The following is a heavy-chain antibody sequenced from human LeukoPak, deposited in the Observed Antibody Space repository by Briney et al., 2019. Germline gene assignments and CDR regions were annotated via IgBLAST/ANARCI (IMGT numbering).Heavy chain of an antibody. Sequence: GGSLRLSCAASGFTFSNAWMSWVRQAPGKGLEWVSYISSSGSTIYYADSVKGRCTISRDNAKNSLYLQMNSLRAEDTAVYYCARVMPRLPALSYGGDVWGKGTTVTISS. J-gene: IGHJ6*04. V-gene: IGHV3-11*04. CDR2: ISSSGSTI. CDR3: ARVMPRLPALSYGGDV. D-gene: IGHD3-16*01. CDR1: GFTFSNAW.